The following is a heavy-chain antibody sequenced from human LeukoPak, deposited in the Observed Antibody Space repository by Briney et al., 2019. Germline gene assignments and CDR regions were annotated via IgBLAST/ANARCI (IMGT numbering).Heavy chain of an antibody. CDR2: ISSSSSYI. V-gene: IGHV3-21*01. J-gene: IGHJ2*01. D-gene: IGHD6-13*01. Sequence: PGGSLRLSCAASGFTFSIYSMNWVRQAPGKGLEWVSSISSSSSYIYYADSVRGRFTISRDNARNSLYLHVNILRAEDTAVYYCARGSRSSVWYTPYWYFDLWGRGTLVTVSS. CDR3: ARGSRSSVWYTPYWYFDL. CDR1: GFTFSIYS.